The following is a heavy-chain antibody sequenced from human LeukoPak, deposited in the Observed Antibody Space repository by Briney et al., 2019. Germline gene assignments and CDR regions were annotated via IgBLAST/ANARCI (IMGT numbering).Heavy chain of an antibody. CDR2: IKPDESEK. V-gene: IGHV3-7*01. CDR1: GLTFSSYW. CDR3: ARVGDGATLEY. D-gene: IGHD1-26*01. J-gene: IGHJ4*02. Sequence: GGSLRLSCVTSGLTFSSYWMSWVRQAPGKGLEWVTNIKPDESEKYYVDSVKGRFTVSRDNAKNSVYLQMNSLRVEDTAVYYCARVGDGATLEYWGQGTLVTVSS.